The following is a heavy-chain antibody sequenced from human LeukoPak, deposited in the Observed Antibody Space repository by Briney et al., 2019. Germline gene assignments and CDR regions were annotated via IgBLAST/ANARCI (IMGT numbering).Heavy chain of an antibody. CDR3: ARGQQIFGY. J-gene: IGHJ4*02. Sequence: GGSLRLSCAASGFTFSSYSIHWVRQAPGKVLEWVAIISYDGSNKYYADSVKGRFTISRDNSKNTLYMQMNSLRAEDTAVYYCARGQQIFGYWGQGTLVTVSS. CDR1: GFTFSSYS. D-gene: IGHD6-13*01. CDR2: ISYDGSNK. V-gene: IGHV3-30*04.